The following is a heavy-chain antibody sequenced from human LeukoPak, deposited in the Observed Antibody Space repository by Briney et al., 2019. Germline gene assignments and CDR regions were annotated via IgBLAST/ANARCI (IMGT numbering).Heavy chain of an antibody. J-gene: IGHJ2*01. CDR1: GGSISSYF. D-gene: IGHD4-23*01. Sequence: SETLSLTCTVSGGSISSYFWSWIRQPPGNGLEWIGYISPSGSTNYNPSLKSRVTISVGTPKNHFSLRLSSVTAADTAVYYCATDYGGNSDWYFDLWGRGTLVTVSS. V-gene: IGHV4-4*09. CDR2: ISPSGST. CDR3: ATDYGGNSDWYFDL.